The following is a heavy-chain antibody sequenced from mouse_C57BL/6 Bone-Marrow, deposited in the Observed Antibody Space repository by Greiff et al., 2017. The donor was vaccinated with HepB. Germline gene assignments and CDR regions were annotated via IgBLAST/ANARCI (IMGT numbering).Heavy chain of an antibody. J-gene: IGHJ4*01. D-gene: IGHD1-1*01. CDR1: GYTFTSYW. CDR2: IDPSDSYT. CDR3: ARERNYGLYAMDY. Sequence: VQLQQPGAELVKPGASVKLSCKAFGYTFTSYWMQWVKQRPGQGLEWIGEIDPSDSYTNYNQKFKGKATLTVDTSSSTAYMQLSSLTSEDSAVYYGARERNYGLYAMDYWGQGTSVTVSS. V-gene: IGHV1-50*01.